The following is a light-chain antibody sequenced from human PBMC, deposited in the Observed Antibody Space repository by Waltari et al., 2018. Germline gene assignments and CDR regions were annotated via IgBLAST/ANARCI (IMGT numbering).Light chain of an antibody. CDR3: QQYHGDWTT. CDR1: QDIHRY. Sequence: IQLTQTPSTLSASAGDRVTITCRASQDIHRYLAWYQHKSGKAPRVLIYLASTLEIGGPSRFSGSGSGTQFTLTIRNLQPEDFATYFCQQYHGDWTTFGQGTRLEIK. J-gene: IGKJ5*01. V-gene: IGKV1-5*03. CDR2: LAS.